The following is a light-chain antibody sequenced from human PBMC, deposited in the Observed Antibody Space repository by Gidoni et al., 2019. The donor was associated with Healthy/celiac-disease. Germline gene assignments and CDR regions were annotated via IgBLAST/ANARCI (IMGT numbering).Light chain of an antibody. CDR1: LGIRNS. Sequence: DLQMTQTPSSLSAAVGDRVTITCRARLGIRNSIAWYQQKPGKAPKLLLYAASRLESGVPSRFSGSGSGTDYTLTISSLQPEDFATYYCQQYYSTPSYTFGQGTKLEIK. J-gene: IGKJ2*01. CDR3: QQYYSTPSYT. V-gene: IGKV1-NL1*01. CDR2: AAS.